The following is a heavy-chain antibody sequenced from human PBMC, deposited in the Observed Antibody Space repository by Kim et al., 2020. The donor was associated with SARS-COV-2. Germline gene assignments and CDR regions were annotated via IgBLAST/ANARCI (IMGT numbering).Heavy chain of an antibody. CDR2: IYYSGST. CDR3: ARYISCGGDCYFYYYYYGMDV. J-gene: IGHJ6*02. CDR1: GGSVSSGSYY. V-gene: IGHV4-61*01. D-gene: IGHD2-21*02. Sequence: SETLSLTCTVSGGSVSSGSYYWSWIRQPPGKGLEWIGYIYYSGSTNYNPSLKSRVTISVDTSKNQFSLKLSSVTAADTAVYYCARYISCGGDCYFYYYYYGMDVWGQGTTVTVSS.